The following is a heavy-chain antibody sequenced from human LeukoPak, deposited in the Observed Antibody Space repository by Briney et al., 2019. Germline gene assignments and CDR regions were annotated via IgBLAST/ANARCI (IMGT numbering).Heavy chain of an antibody. CDR2: ISSSSSTI. J-gene: IGHJ5*02. Sequence: GGSLRLSCAASGFTFSSYSMNWVRQAPGKGLEWVSYISSSSSTIYYADSVRGRYAISRDNAKNSLYLQMNSLRAEDTAVYYCARARRDCSGGSCYPDYNWFDPWGQGTLVTVSS. CDR3: ARARRDCSGGSCYPDYNWFDP. CDR1: GFTFSSYS. D-gene: IGHD2-15*01. V-gene: IGHV3-48*04.